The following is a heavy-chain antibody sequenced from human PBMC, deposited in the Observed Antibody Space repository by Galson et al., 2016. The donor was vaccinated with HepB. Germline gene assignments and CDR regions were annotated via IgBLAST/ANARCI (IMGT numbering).Heavy chain of an antibody. D-gene: IGHD3-3*01. CDR1: AFTFSSYA. CDR3: ARDVTPFGIDAFDI. Sequence: SLRLSCAASAFTFSSYAMHWVRQAPGKGLEWVAFMSYDGANIFYADSVKGRFTISRDNSKNMLYLQVNSLRVEDTAVYYCARDVTPFGIDAFDIWGQGTMVTVSS. J-gene: IGHJ3*02. CDR2: MSYDGANI. V-gene: IGHV3-30*04.